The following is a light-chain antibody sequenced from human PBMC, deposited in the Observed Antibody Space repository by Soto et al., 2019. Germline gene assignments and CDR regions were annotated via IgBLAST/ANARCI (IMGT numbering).Light chain of an antibody. V-gene: IGLV7-46*01. CDR3: WLSYTDDPI. J-gene: IGLJ2*01. Sequence: QAVVTHEPSLTVYPGGTVTLTCGSSTGPVTSGHYPYWFQQKPGQAPRTLIYDTSNKHSWTPARFSGSLLGGKAALTLSGAQPEDEADYYCWLSYTDDPIFGGATKRTVL. CDR1: TGPVTSGHY. CDR2: DTS.